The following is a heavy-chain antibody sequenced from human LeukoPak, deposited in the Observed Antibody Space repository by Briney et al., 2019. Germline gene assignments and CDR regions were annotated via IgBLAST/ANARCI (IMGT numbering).Heavy chain of an antibody. J-gene: IGHJ4*02. V-gene: IGHV3-23*01. CDR2: ISGSGGST. CDR3: ANSPRYDFWSGYYSGGY. CDR1: GFTFSSYA. D-gene: IGHD3-3*01. Sequence: GGSLRPSCAASGFTFSSYAMSWVRQAPGKGLEWVSAISGSGGSTYYADSVKGRFTISRDNSKNTLYLQMNSLRAEDTAVYYCANSPRYDFWSGYYSGGYWGQGTLVTVSS.